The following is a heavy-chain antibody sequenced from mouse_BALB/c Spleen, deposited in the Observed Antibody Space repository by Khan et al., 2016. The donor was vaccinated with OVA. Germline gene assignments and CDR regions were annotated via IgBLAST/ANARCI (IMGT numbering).Heavy chain of an antibody. CDR2: INTYTGEP. D-gene: IGHD1-1*02. J-gene: IGHJ1*01. Sequence: QIQLVQSGPELKHPGETVKISCKSPAYTFTNYRMNWVKQAPGKGLMCMCWINTYTGEPTYADDFKGRFAFSLETSASTAYLQINNLKNEDTATYFCASGGYCYFDVGGAGTKITVSS. CDR1: AYTFTNYR. V-gene: IGHV9-3-1*01. CDR3: ASGGYCYFDV.